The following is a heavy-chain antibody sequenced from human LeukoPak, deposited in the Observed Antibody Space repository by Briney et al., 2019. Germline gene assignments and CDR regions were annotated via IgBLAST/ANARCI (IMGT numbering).Heavy chain of an antibody. CDR2: MSYDGNYK. D-gene: IGHD6-19*01. J-gene: IGHJ4*02. Sequence: PGRSLRLSCAASGFTISYFGMHWVRQAPGKGLEWVAVMSYDGNYKYSADSVKGRFTISRDNSQNTVFLQMNSLRAEDTAVYYCAKHQGTWGSGWYFDYWGQGTLVTVSS. V-gene: IGHV3-30*18. CDR3: AKHQGTWGSGWYFDY. CDR1: GFTISYFG.